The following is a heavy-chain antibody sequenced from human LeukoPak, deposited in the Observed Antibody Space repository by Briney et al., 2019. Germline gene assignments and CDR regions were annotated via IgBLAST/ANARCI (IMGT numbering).Heavy chain of an antibody. V-gene: IGHV3-30-3*01. D-gene: IGHD6-19*01. CDR2: ISYDGSNK. Sequence: GRSLRLSCAASGFTFSSYAMHWVRQAPGKGLEWVAVISYDGSNKYYADSVKGRFTISRDNSKNTLYLQMNSLRAEDTAVYYCAKEESSRAVAGLDYWGQGTLVTVSS. CDR1: GFTFSSYA. CDR3: AKEESSRAVAGLDY. J-gene: IGHJ4*02.